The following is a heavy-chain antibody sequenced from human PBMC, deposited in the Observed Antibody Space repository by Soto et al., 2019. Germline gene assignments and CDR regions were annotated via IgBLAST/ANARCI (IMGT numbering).Heavy chain of an antibody. V-gene: IGHV3-23*01. CDR1: GFTFSTYA. Sequence: GGSLRLSCAASGFTFSTYAMTWVRQAPGKGLEWVSSISSSGDSTFYADSVMSRLTIAKDTSKNQVVLTMTNMDPVDTATYYCVHSRCGGDCLQSYSSHYYYGMDIWGQGTTVTVSS. J-gene: IGHJ6*02. CDR2: ISSSGDST. CDR3: VHSRCGGDCLQSYSSHYYYGMDI. D-gene: IGHD2-21*02.